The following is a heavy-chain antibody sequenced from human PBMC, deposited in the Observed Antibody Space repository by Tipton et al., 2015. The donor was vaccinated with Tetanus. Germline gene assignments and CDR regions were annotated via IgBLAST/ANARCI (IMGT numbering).Heavy chain of an antibody. D-gene: IGHD3-16*01. V-gene: IGHV4-4*02. CDR2: IYYSGTT. Sequence: TLSLTCDVSGGPVSSSNWWSWVRQAPGKGLEWIGEIYYSGTTNYNPSLKSRVTISTDKSKNQFSLKLSSVTAADTAVYYCARTWGVWVTSIDAFDIWGQGTKVAVSS. CDR3: ARTWGVWVTSIDAFDI. CDR1: GGPVSSSNW. J-gene: IGHJ3*02.